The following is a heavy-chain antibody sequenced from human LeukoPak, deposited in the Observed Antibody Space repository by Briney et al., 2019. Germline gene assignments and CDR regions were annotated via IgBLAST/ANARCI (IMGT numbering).Heavy chain of an antibody. Sequence: GGSLRLSCAASGFTVSSNYMSWVRQAPGKGLEWVSVIYSGGSTYYADSVKGRFTISRHNSKNTLYLQMNSLRAEDTAVYYCARAPLYYYGSGSYYPPGDYYYYGMDVWGQGTTVTVSS. CDR3: ARAPLYYYGSGSYYPPGDYYYYGMDV. J-gene: IGHJ6*02. CDR2: IYSGGST. CDR1: GFTVSSNY. V-gene: IGHV3-53*04. D-gene: IGHD3-10*01.